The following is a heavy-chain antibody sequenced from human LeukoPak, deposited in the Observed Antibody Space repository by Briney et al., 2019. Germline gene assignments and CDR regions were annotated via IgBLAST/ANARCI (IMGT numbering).Heavy chain of an antibody. V-gene: IGHV3-23*01. CDR3: ARRAGAYSHPYDY. Sequence: PGGSLRLSCAASGFTFSSYAMSWVRQAPGKGLEWVSAISGSGGSTFYADSVKGRFTISRDNSKNTLYLQMNSLRAEDTAVYYCARRAGAYSHPYDYWGQGTLVTVSS. CDR1: GFTFSSYA. D-gene: IGHD4/OR15-4a*01. J-gene: IGHJ4*02. CDR2: ISGSGGST.